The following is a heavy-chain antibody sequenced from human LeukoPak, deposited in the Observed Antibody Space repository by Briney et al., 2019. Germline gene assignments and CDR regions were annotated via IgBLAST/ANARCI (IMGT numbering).Heavy chain of an antibody. V-gene: IGHV1-18*01. CDR3: ARDLIAARPGWFDP. CDR2: ISAYNGNT. Sequence: ASVKVSCKASSYTFTTYGINWVRQAPGQGLEWMGWISAYNGNTNYAQNLQGRVTLTTDTSASTAYMELRSLRSDDTAVYYCARDLIAARPGWFDPWSQGTLVIVSS. D-gene: IGHD6-6*01. J-gene: IGHJ5*02. CDR1: SYTFTTYG.